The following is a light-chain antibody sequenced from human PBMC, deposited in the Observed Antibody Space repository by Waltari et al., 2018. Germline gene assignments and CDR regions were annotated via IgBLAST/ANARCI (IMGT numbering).Light chain of an antibody. V-gene: IGKV3-20*01. CDR2: GAS. CDR1: QSVPSHY. Sequence: EVVLTQSPGPLSLSPGDRATLFCTASQSVPSHYLAWYQQIPGQSPRLLISGASKRAADIPDRFTGSGSGTEFTLAISRVEPEDFAVYYCQQYGSSPLTFGGGTRV. J-gene: IGKJ4*01. CDR3: QQYGSSPLT.